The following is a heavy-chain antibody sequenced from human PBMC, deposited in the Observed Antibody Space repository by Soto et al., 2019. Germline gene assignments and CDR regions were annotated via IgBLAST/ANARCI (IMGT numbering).Heavy chain of an antibody. D-gene: IGHD2-2*01. CDR1: GGTFNSYL. CDR3: ARGLDQPPVGLYFDT. J-gene: IGHJ4*02. Sequence: QVQLVQSGAEVKNPGSSVKVSCKTSGGTFNSYLIDWVRQAPGQGLEWMGGIIPAFGTAKYAQKFQGRVTIPADKSTTTAYMELRTLTSEDTAVYYWARGLDQPPVGLYFDTWGQGTLVTVSS. V-gene: IGHV1-69*06. CDR2: IIPAFGTA.